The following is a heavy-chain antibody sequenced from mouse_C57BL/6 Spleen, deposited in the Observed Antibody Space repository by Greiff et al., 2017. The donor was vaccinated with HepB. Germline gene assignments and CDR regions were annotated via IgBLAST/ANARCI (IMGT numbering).Heavy chain of an antibody. J-gene: IGHJ3*01. V-gene: IGHV1-55*01. Sequence: VQLQQSGAELVKPGASVKMSCKASGYTFTSYWITWVKQRPGQGLEWIGDIYPGSGSTNYNEKFKSKATLTVDTSSSTAYMQLSSLTSEDSAVYYCARKRPYYGSSPAWFAYWGQGTLVTVSA. CDR1: GYTFTSYW. CDR3: ARKRPYYGSSPAWFAY. D-gene: IGHD1-1*01. CDR2: IYPGSGST.